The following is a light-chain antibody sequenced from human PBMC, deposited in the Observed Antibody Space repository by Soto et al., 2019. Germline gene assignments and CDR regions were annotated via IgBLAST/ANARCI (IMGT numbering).Light chain of an antibody. J-gene: IGKJ5*01. CDR1: QSVSSSY. CDR3: QQYGRSPPIT. CDR2: GAS. V-gene: IGKV3-20*01. Sequence: VLTQSPGTLSVSPGERATLSCRARQSVSSSYLAWYQQKPGQAPRLLIYGASTRATGIPDRFSGSGSGTDFTLTISRLEPEDFAVYYCQQYGRSPPITFGQGTRLEIK.